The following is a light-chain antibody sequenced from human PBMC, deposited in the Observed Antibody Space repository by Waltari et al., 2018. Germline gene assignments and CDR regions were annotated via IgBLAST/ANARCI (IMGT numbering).Light chain of an antibody. V-gene: IGKV1-5*03. CDR1: QDIGTW. Sequence: DIQLTQSPSTLSASVGDRVTIPRLASQDIGTWLVWYQQRPGKAPELLVYKASRLQSRVPSRVSGSGSGTEFPLTISSLQPEDFATFYCQQFDTYPWTFGQGTKVDIK. CDR2: KAS. J-gene: IGKJ1*01. CDR3: QQFDTYPWT.